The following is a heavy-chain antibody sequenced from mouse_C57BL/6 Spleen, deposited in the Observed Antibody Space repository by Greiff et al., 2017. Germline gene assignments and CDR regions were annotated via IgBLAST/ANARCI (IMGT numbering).Heavy chain of an antibody. D-gene: IGHD1-1*01. CDR1: GYTFTDYE. Sequence: QVQLQQSRAELVRPGASVTLSCKASGYTFTDYEMHWVKQTPVHGLEWIGAIDPETGGTAYNQKFKGKAILTADKSSSTAYMELRSLTSEDSDVYYCTQITTVVAPNFAYWGQGTLVTVSA. CDR3: TQITTVVAPNFAY. J-gene: IGHJ3*01. V-gene: IGHV1-15*01. CDR2: IDPETGGT.